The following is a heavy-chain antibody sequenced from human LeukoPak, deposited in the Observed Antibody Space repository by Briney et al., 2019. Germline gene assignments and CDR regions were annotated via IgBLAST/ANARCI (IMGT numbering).Heavy chain of an antibody. CDR1: GGTFSSYA. CDR2: IIPIFGTA. D-gene: IGHD2-2*01. Sequence: ASVKVSCKASGGTFSSYAISWVRQAPGQGLEWVGGIIPIFGTANYAQKFQGRVTITADESTSTAYMELSSLRSEDTAVYYCARDVEDIVVVPAAIRPTYNWFDPWGQGTLVTVSS. CDR3: ARDVEDIVVVPAAIRPTYNWFDP. J-gene: IGHJ5*02. V-gene: IGHV1-69*13.